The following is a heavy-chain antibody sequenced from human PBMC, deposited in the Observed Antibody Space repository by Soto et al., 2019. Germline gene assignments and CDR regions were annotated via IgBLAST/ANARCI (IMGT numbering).Heavy chain of an antibody. CDR3: ARVHDFWSGYPNWFDP. D-gene: IGHD3-3*01. V-gene: IGHV1-69*13. CDR1: GGTFSSYA. J-gene: IGHJ5*02. CDR2: IIPIFGTA. Sequence: SVKVSCKASGGTFSSYAISWVRQAPGQGLEWMGGIIPIFGTANYAQKFQGRVTITADESTSTAYMELSSLRSEDTAVYYCARVHDFWSGYPNWFDPWGQGTLVTVSS.